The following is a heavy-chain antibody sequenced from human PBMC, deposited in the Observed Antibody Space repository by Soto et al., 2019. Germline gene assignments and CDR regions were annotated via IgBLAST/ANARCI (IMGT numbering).Heavy chain of an antibody. CDR3: ARSLTTLTTLLDY. CDR2: INPNGGT. V-gene: IGHV1-2*02. CDR1: GYTLTDNY. D-gene: IGHD4-17*01. Sequence: ASVKVSCKASGYTLTDNYMHWVREAPGQGLEWMGWINPNGGTNYAQKCQGRVTMTRDTSISTAYMERSRLRSDDTAVYYCARSLTTLTTLLDYWGQGTLVTVSS. J-gene: IGHJ4*02.